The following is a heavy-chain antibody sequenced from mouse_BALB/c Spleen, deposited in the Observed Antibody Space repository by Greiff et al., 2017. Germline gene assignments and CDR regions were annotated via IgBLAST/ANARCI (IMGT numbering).Heavy chain of an antibody. J-gene: IGHJ2*01. CDR1: GYTFTSYY. Sequence: QVHVKQSGPELVKPGASVRISCKASGYTFTSYYIHWVKQRPGQGLEWIGWIYPGNVNTKYNEKFKGKATLTADKSSSTAYMQLSSLTSDDSAVYFCARYYYGSSSLDYWGQGTTLTVSS. CDR3: ARYYYGSSSLDY. D-gene: IGHD1-1*01. V-gene: IGHV1S56*01. CDR2: IYPGNVNT.